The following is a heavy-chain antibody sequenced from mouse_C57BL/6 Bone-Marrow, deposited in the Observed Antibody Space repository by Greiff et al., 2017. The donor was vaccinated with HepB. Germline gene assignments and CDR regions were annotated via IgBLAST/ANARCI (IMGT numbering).Heavy chain of an antibody. D-gene: IGHD2-10*01. Sequence: EVQGVESGGDLVKPGGSLKLSCAASGFTFSSYGMSWVRQTPDKRLEWVATISSGGSYTYYPDSVKGRFTISRDNAKNTLYLQMSSLKSEDTAMYYCARPYYGNYTDYWGQGTSVTVSS. J-gene: IGHJ4*01. V-gene: IGHV5-6*01. CDR3: ARPYYGNYTDY. CDR2: ISSGGSYT. CDR1: GFTFSSYG.